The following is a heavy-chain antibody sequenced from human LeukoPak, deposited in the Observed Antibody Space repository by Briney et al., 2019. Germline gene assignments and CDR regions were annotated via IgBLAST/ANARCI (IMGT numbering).Heavy chain of an antibody. CDR3: ASMVRTMDPYYFDY. Sequence: SETLSLTCTVSGGSISSGGYYWSRIRQHPGKGLEWIGYIYYSGSTYYNPSLKSRVTISVDTSKNQFSLKLSSVTAADTAVYYCASMVRTMDPYYFDYWGQGTLVTVSS. D-gene: IGHD4/OR15-4a*01. CDR2: IYYSGST. J-gene: IGHJ4*02. CDR1: GGSISSGGYY. V-gene: IGHV4-30-4*08.